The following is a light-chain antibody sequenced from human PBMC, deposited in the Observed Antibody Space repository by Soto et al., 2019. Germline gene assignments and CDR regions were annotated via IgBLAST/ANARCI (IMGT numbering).Light chain of an antibody. Sequence: DIQMTQSPSTLSASVGDRVVITCRASQSITTWLAWYQQKPGKAPKLLIYDASSLESGVRSRFSGSGSGTEFTLTISSLQPDDFATYYCQQYNDYWTFGQGTKVEIK. CDR2: DAS. J-gene: IGKJ1*01. CDR1: QSITTW. V-gene: IGKV1-5*01. CDR3: QQYNDYWT.